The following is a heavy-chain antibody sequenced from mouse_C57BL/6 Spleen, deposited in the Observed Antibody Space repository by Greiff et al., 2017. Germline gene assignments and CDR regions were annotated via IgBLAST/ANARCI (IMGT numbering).Heavy chain of an antibody. V-gene: IGHV1-18*01. CDR2: INPNNGGT. CDR1: GYTFTDYN. CDR3: ARAYYSNYGAMDY. Sequence: EVQLQQSGPELVKPGASVQIPCKASGYTFTDYNMDWVKQSHGKSLEWIGDINPNNGGTIYNQKFKGKATLTVDKSSSTAYMELRSLTSEDTAVYYCARAYYSNYGAMDYWGQGTSVTVSS. J-gene: IGHJ4*01. D-gene: IGHD2-5*01.